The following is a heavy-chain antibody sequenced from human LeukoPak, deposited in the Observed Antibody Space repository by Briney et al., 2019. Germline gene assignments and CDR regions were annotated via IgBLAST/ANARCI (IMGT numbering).Heavy chain of an antibody. D-gene: IGHD6-6*01. CDR3: ARDLAARSDY. CDR2: ISYDGINE. CDR1: GFTFSTYA. J-gene: IGHJ4*02. Sequence: PGGSLRLSCAASGFTFSTYAMHWVRQAPGKGLEWVAIISYDGINEYYADSVKGRFTISRDNSKKTLYLQMNSLRAEDTAVYYCARDLAARSDYWGQGTLVTVSS. V-gene: IGHV3-30-3*01.